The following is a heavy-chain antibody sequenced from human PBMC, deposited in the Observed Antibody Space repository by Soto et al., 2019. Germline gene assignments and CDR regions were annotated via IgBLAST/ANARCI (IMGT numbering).Heavy chain of an antibody. CDR2: ISSNSTYI. V-gene: IGHV3-21*01. Sequence: PGGSLRLSCTASDFTFTSYPMHWVRQAPGKGLEWVSSISSNSTYIYYADSVKGRFTISRDNAKRSLYLQMNSLRAEDTAAYYCARAGNRVVVVPFLDYWGQGALVTVSS. D-gene: IGHD3-22*01. CDR1: DFTFTSYP. CDR3: ARAGNRVVVVPFLDY. J-gene: IGHJ4*02.